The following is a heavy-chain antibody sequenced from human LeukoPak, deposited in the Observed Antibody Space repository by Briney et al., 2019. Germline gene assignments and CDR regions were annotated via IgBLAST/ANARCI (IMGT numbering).Heavy chain of an antibody. CDR1: GFSFSIYG. Sequence: GRSLRLSCATSGFSFSIYGMHWVRQAQGKGPEWVALIWYDGSNKNYADSVKGRFTISRDNSKNTLYLQMNSLRGEDTAVYYCARGGLTIAEATTSWYLDYWGQGTLVTVSS. J-gene: IGHJ4*02. CDR2: IWYDGSNK. CDR3: ARGGLTIAEATTSWYLDY. D-gene: IGHD1-26*01. V-gene: IGHV3-33*01.